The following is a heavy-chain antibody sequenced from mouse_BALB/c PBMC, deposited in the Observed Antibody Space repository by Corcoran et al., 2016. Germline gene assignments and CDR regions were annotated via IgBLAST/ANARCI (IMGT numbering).Heavy chain of an antibody. CDR2: IDPANGTT. CDR1: GFNFKDTY. V-gene: IGHV14-3*02. J-gene: IGHJ1*01. Sequence: EVQLQQSGAALVKPGASVKLSCTASGFNFKDTYMHWVKQRPEQGLEWIGRIDPANGTTKYDPKFQGKATITADTSSNTAYLQLSSLTSEDTAVYYCARWDWDFDVWGAWTTVTVSS. CDR3: ARWDWDFDV.